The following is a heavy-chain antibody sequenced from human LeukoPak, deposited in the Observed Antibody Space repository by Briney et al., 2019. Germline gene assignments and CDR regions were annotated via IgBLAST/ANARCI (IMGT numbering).Heavy chain of an antibody. Sequence: PSETLSLTCTVSGGSISIIRSITYYWGWIRQAPGKGLEWIGSLYYGENSHYNPSLKSRATLSVDTSNNQFSLKLTSVTAADAAVYFCARQLSTAVADTRGYFDYWGQGTVVTVSS. CDR3: ARQLSTAVADTRGYFDY. V-gene: IGHV4-39*01. J-gene: IGHJ4*02. D-gene: IGHD6-25*01. CDR2: LYYGENS. CDR1: GGSISIIRSITYY.